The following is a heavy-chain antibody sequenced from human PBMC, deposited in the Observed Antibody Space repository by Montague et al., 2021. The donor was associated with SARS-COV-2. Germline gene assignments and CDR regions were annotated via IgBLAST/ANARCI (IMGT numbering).Heavy chain of an antibody. CDR3: AKESVWGAFDI. Sequence: SLSLSFSASGFTFSSYGMHWVRQAPGKGLEWVAVIWYDGSNKYYADSTKGRFTISRDNSKNTLYLQMNSLRAEDTAVYYCAKESVWGAFDIWGQGTMVTVSS. CDR1: GFTFSSYG. V-gene: IGHV3-33*06. CDR2: IWYDGSNK. D-gene: IGHD3-16*01. J-gene: IGHJ3*02.